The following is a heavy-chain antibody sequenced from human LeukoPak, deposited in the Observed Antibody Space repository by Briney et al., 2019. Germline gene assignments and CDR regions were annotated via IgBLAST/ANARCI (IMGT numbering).Heavy chain of an antibody. J-gene: IGHJ4*02. CDR3: AKGDGSGSFLIDY. CDR2: ISSDGSRK. D-gene: IGHD3-10*01. V-gene: IGHV3-30-3*01. CDR1: GFTFSSKS. Sequence: PGGSLRLSCVASGFTFSSKSLHWVRQPPGRGLECVSFISSDGSRKYYGDFVKGRFTVSRDNSMHTLYLQVDTLRAEDTAMYYCAKGDGSGSFLIDYWGQGTLVTVSS.